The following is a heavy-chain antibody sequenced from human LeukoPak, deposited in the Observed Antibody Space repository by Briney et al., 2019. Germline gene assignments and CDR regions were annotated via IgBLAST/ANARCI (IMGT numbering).Heavy chain of an antibody. V-gene: IGHV3-11*06. CDR3: AKDDIRYCSSTSCSAEDY. CDR2: ISRSSSCT. Sequence: GGSLRLSCAASGFTFSDYYMSWIRQAPGKGLEWLSYISRSSSCTNYADSGKGRFTITRDNAKNSLYLQMNCLRAEDTALYYQAKDDIRYCSSTSCSAEDYWGQGTLVTVSS. D-gene: IGHD2-2*01. J-gene: IGHJ4*02. CDR1: GFTFSDYY.